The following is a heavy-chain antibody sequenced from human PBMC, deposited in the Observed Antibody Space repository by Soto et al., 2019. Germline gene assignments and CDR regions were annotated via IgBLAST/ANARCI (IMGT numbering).Heavy chain of an antibody. CDR1: GGSVSTGSYF. V-gene: IGHV4-39*01. J-gene: IGHJ5*02. CDR3: ARSRTNYYDGTGYWS. CDR2: IYYSGRN. D-gene: IGHD3-22*01. Sequence: SETLSVTCSVSGGSVSTGSYFWGWIRQPPGKGLEWIGTIYYSGRNYYNPSLNSRVSISVDTSKNLILMKLTSVTAADTAVYYCARSRTNYYDGTGYWSWGQGTLVT.